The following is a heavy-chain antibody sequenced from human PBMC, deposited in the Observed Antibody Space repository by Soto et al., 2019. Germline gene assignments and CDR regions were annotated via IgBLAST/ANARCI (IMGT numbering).Heavy chain of an antibody. CDR2: ISYDGSNK. V-gene: IGHV3-30-3*01. CDR1: GFTFSSYA. Sequence: GGSLRLSCAASGFTFSSYAMHWVRQAPGKGLEWVAVISYDGSNKYYADSVKGRFTISRDNSKNTLYLQMNSLRAEDTAVYYCAWRESLGTDYDFWSRHDYWGQGTLVTVSS. J-gene: IGHJ4*02. D-gene: IGHD3-3*01. CDR3: AWRESLGTDYDFWSRHDY.